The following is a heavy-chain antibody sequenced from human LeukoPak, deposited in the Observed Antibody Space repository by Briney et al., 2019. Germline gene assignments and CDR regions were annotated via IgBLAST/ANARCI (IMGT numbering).Heavy chain of an antibody. Sequence: GGSLRLSCAASAFTFSSYAMSWVRQAPGKGLEWVSAISGSGGSTYYADSVKGRFTISRDNSKNTLYLQMNSLRDEDTAVYYCAKDYYDFWSGYYWGTYFDYWGQGALVTVSS. D-gene: IGHD3-3*01. CDR2: ISGSGGST. CDR3: AKDYYDFWSGYYWGTYFDY. CDR1: AFTFSSYA. J-gene: IGHJ4*02. V-gene: IGHV3-23*01.